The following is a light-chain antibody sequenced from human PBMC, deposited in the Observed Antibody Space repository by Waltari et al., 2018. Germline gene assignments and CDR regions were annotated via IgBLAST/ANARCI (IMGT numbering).Light chain of an antibody. CDR3: QKSSSGPPT. CDR2: DAS. CDR1: QCVRRD. Sequence: IVLTQSPATLSLSPGERATLPCSASQCVRRDLACYQQKPGQAPRLLIYDASNRATGIPAMFSCGGAGTDFTHNISSLAPEDFAVYDCQKSSSGPPTFGQGTKVEI. V-gene: IGKV3-11*01. J-gene: IGKJ1*01.